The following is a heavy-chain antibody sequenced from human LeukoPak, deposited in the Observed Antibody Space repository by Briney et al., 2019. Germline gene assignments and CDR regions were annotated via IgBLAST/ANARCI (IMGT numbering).Heavy chain of an antibody. CDR1: GGSISSYY. V-gene: IGHV4-4*07. CDR2: IYTSGST. D-gene: IGHD4-4*01. Sequence: NPSETLSLTCTVFGGSISSYYWSWIRQPAGKGLEWIGRIYTSGSTNYNPSLKSRVTMSVDTSKNQFSLKLSSVTAADTAVYYCAREFLLREMTTVYYGMDVWGQGTTVTVSS. CDR3: AREFLLREMTTVYYGMDV. J-gene: IGHJ6*02.